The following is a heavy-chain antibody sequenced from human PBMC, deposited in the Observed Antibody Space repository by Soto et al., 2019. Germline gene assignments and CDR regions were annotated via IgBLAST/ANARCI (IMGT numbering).Heavy chain of an antibody. CDR2: IYYTGST. D-gene: IGHD3-22*01. CDR3: ARMSVTMRNWFDP. CDR1: GGSVSSGNYY. V-gene: IGHV4-61*01. Sequence: SETLSLTCTVSGGSVSSGNYYWSWIRQPPGKGLDWIGDIYYTGSTSYNPSLKSRVTMSVDTSKNQFSLKLNSVTAADTAVYYCARMSVTMRNWFDPWGQGTLVTVSS. J-gene: IGHJ5*02.